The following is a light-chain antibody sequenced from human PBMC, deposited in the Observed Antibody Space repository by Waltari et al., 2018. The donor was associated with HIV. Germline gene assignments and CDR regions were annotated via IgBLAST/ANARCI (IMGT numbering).Light chain of an antibody. CDR2: EVT. J-gene: IGLJ1*01. CDR3: DSYTPQSFHV. CDR1: NSDVGGYNY. V-gene: IGLV2-14*01. Sequence: QSALTQPASVSGSPGQSITISCPGTNSDVGGYNYVSWYQQHPGKAPRLTIFEVTNRPPVIATRFSGSKSGNSASLTISGLQSEDEADYYCDSYTPQSFHVFGSGTRVTVL.